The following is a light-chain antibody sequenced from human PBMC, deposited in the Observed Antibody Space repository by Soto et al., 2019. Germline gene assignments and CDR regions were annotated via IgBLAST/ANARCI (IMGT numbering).Light chain of an antibody. Sequence: EIVLTQSPATLSLSPGERATLSCWASESVSSRYLAWYQQKRGQAPRLLIYGASTRATGIPARFSGSGSGTEFTLTISSLQSEDFAVYYCQQYNNWPPITFGQGTRLEIK. CDR3: QQYNNWPPIT. J-gene: IGKJ5*01. V-gene: IGKV3-15*01. CDR2: GAS. CDR1: ESVSSRY.